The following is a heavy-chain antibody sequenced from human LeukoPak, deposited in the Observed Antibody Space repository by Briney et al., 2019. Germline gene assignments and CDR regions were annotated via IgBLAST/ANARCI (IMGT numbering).Heavy chain of an antibody. CDR3: AKSRAPTAAPDAFDI. D-gene: IGHD1-14*01. V-gene: IGHV3-30*02. CDR2: IRYGVSNE. CDR1: GFTFSSYG. J-gene: IGHJ3*02. Sequence: GGSLRLSCVASGFTFSSYGIHWVRQAPGKGLEWVAFIRYGVSNEYYADSVKGRFTISRDNSKNSLYLQMNSLRAEDTAVYYCAKSRAPTAAPDAFDIWGQGTMVTVSS.